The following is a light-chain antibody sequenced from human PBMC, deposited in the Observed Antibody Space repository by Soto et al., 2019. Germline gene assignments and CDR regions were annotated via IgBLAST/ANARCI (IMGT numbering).Light chain of an antibody. CDR2: DVS. CDR1: SSDVGGYNY. V-gene: IGLV2-14*01. CDR3: SSYTSSSPRGV. Sequence: QSVLNQPASVSGSPGQSITISCTGTSSDVGGYNYVSWYQQHPGKAPKLMIYDVSNRPSGVSNRFSGSKSGNTASLTIPGFRAGEEANYYCSSYTSSSPRGVFGTGTKVPAL. J-gene: IGLJ1*01.